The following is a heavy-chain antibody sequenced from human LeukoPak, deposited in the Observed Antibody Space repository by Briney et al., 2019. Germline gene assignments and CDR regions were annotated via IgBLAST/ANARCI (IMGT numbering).Heavy chain of an antibody. CDR3: AKDQGYSYGLYWFDP. D-gene: IGHD5-18*01. CDR1: GFTFSSYA. CDR2: ISGSGGST. Sequence: GGSLRLSCAASGFTFSSYAMSWVRQAPGKGLEWVSAISGSGGSTYYADSVKGRFTISRDNSKNTLYLQMNSLRAEDTAVYYCAKDQGYSYGLYWFDPWGQGTLVTVSS. J-gene: IGHJ5*02. V-gene: IGHV3-23*01.